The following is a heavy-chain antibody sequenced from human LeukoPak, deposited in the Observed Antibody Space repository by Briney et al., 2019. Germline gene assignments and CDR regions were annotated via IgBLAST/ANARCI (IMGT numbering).Heavy chain of an antibody. Sequence: KPGASVKVSCKASGYTFTNYYIHWVRHAPEQGLEWMAIINPSSGSTSYAQKFQGRVTMTRDTSTSTVYMELSSLRSEDTAMYYCAREYSNSQFDYWGQGTLVTVSS. CDR1: GYTFTNYY. D-gene: IGHD6-13*01. CDR2: INPSSGST. V-gene: IGHV1-46*01. J-gene: IGHJ4*02. CDR3: AREYSNSQFDY.